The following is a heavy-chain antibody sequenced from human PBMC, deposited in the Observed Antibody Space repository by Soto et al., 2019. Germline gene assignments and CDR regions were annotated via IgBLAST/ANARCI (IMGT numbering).Heavy chain of an antibody. J-gene: IGHJ6*02. CDR2: IDRSGST. D-gene: IGHD1-1*01. CDR1: GVSVSSGDYY. V-gene: IGHV4-31*03. Sequence: QVQLQESGPGLVKPSQTLSLSCNVYGVSVSSGDYYWSWIRQHAGGGLEWIGYIDRSGSTYYKPSLRGRVIMSVDTSTNQIYLRLLSVTAADTAMYYCPRDSGGNSENYYGLDVWGHGTTVTVSS. CDR3: PRDSGGNSENYYGLDV.